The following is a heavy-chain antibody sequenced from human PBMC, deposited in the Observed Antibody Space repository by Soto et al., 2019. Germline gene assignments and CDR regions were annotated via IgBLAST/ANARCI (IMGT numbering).Heavy chain of an antibody. J-gene: IGHJ4*02. CDR1: GGSISSGGYY. CDR3: AAYYGSGSYLNSDY. CDR2: IYYSGST. Sequence: KSSETLSLTCTVSGGSISSGGYYWSWIRQHPGKGLEWIGYIYYSGSTYYNPSLKRRVTISVDTSKNQLSLKLSSVTAADTAVYYCAAYYGSGSYLNSDYWGQGNLVTVS. V-gene: IGHV4-31*03. D-gene: IGHD3-10*01.